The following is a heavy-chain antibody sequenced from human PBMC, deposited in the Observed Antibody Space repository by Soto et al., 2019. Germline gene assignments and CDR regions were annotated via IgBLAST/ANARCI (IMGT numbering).Heavy chain of an antibody. CDR2: ISSSSSTI. Sequence: GGSLRLSCAASGFTFSSYSMNWVRQAPGKGLEWVSYISSSSSTIYYAVSVKGRFTISRDNAKNSLYLQMNSLRAEDTAVCYCARAGSGVVRGVIPPDYWGQGTLVTVSS. V-gene: IGHV3-48*01. CDR1: GFTFSSYS. CDR3: ARAGSGVVRGVIPPDY. J-gene: IGHJ4*02. D-gene: IGHD3-10*01.